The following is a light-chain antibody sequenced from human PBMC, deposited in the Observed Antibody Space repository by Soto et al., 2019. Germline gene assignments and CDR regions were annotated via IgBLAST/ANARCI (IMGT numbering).Light chain of an antibody. Sequence: MTQLPSTLPGSPGERATLSWTAQQSGSSNSAWHQQQPGPAPRLLIYGASNRATGIPDRFSGSGSGTEFTPTSSSQPTDDFSTYYCHQYHSYWTFGQGTKVDIK. CDR1: QSGSSN. J-gene: IGKJ1*01. V-gene: IGKV3D-15*01. CDR3: HQYHSYWT. CDR2: GAS.